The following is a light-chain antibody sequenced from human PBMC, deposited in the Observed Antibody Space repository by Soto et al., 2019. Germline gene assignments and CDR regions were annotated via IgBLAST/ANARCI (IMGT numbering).Light chain of an antibody. CDR2: DAS. Sequence: DIVLTQSPATLSLSPGERATLSCRASQRVSSYLAWYQQKPGQAPRLLIYDASNRAPGIPARFSGSGSGTDFTLTISILQADDLANYYCPQYNTLSTFGQGTKVAIK. CDR1: QRVSSY. V-gene: IGKV3-11*01. J-gene: IGKJ1*01. CDR3: PQYNTLST.